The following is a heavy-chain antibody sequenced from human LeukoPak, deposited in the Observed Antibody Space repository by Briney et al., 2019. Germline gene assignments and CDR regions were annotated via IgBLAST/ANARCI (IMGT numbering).Heavy chain of an antibody. CDR3: ARDRGAYYYDTGY. CDR2: IYTDGST. J-gene: IGHJ4*02. D-gene: IGHD3-22*01. CDR1: GFTVNGNY. Sequence: GGSLRLSCAVSGFTVNGNYMNWVRQAPGKGLEWVSVIYTDGSTYYAHSVKGRFTISRDNSKNTLYLQMNSLRAEDTAVYYCARDRGAYYYDTGYWGQGTLVTVSS. V-gene: IGHV3-66*01.